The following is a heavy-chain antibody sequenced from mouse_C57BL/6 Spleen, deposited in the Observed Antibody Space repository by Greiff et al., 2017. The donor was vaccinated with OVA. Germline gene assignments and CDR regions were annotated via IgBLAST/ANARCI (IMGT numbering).Heavy chain of an antibody. CDR3: ARQDYDYDVDY. V-gene: IGHV1-80*01. J-gene: IGHJ2*01. CDR2: IYPGDGDT. CDR1: GYAFSSYW. Sequence: VQLQQSGAELVKPGASVKISCKASGYAFSSYWMNWVKQRPGKGLEWIGQIYPGDGDTNYNGKFKGKATLTADKSSSTAYMQLSSLTSEDSAVYFCARQDYDYDVDYWGQGTTLTVSS. D-gene: IGHD2-4*01.